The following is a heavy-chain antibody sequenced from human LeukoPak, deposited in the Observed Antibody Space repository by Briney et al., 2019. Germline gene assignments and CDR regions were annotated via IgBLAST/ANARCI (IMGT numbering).Heavy chain of an antibody. CDR2: IYYSGST. D-gene: IGHD3-3*01. Sequence: SETLSLTCTVSGGSISSYYWSWIRQPPGKGLEWIGYIYYSGSTNYNPSLKSRVTISVDTSKNQFSLKLSSVTAADTAVYYCARHARVDRTFDYWGQGTLVTVSS. CDR3: ARHARVDRTFDY. V-gene: IGHV4-59*08. CDR1: GGSISSYY. J-gene: IGHJ4*02.